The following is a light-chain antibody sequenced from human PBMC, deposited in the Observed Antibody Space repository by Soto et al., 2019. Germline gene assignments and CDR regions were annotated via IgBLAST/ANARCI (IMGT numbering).Light chain of an antibody. CDR2: DAS. CDR1: QDISNY. V-gene: IGKV1-33*01. CDR3: QQYHRLPLT. J-gene: IGKJ4*01. Sequence: IQMTQSPSSLSASVGDRVTITCQASQDISNYLNWYQQKAGKAPKLLICDASNLETGVPSRFSGSGYGTDFTFTINSLQPEDVAKYYCQQYHRLPLTFGGGTKVDIK.